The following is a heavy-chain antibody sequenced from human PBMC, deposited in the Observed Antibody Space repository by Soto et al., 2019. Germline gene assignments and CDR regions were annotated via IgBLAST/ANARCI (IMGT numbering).Heavy chain of an antibody. V-gene: IGHV1-2*04. D-gene: IGHD6-13*01. CDR3: AREGAVAAAGTYNWFDP. CDR1: GYTFTGYY. CDR2: INPNSGGT. Sequence: ASVKVSCKXSGYTFTGYYMHWVRQAPGQGLEWMGWINPNSGGTNYAQKFQGWVTMTRDTSISTAYMELSRLRSDDTAVYYCAREGAVAAAGTYNWFDPWGQGTLVTVSS. J-gene: IGHJ5*02.